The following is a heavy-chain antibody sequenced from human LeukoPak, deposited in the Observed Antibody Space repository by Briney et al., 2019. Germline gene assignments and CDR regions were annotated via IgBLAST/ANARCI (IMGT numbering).Heavy chain of an antibody. Sequence: PGESLRLSCAASGFTFSSYAMSWVRQAPEKGLEWVSAISGSGGSTYYADSVKGRFTISRDNSKNTLYLQMNSLRAEDTAVYYCAKGSEYYYDSSGYYYVHFDYWGQGTLVTVSS. D-gene: IGHD3-22*01. J-gene: IGHJ4*02. V-gene: IGHV3-23*01. CDR1: GFTFSSYA. CDR3: AKGSEYYYDSSGYYYVHFDY. CDR2: ISGSGGST.